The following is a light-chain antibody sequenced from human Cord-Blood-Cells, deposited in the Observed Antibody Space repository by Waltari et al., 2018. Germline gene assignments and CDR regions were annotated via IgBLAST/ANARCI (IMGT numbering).Light chain of an antibody. CDR3: YSAADHNRV. V-gene: IGLV3-27*01. CDR1: VLAKKY. Sequence: SYELTQPSSVSVSPGQTARITCSGDVLAKKYARWFQQKPGQAPVLVIYKDSGRPSGIPGRFSGSSSGTTVTLTISGAHVEYEADYYCYSAADHNRVFGGGTKLTVL. J-gene: IGLJ3*02. CDR2: KDS.